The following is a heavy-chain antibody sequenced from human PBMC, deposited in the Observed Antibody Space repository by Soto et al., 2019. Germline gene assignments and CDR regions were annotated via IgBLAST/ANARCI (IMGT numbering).Heavy chain of an antibody. CDR3: ARGGFAVAGIVFDY. V-gene: IGHV3-7*01. Sequence: PGGSLRLSCAASGFTFSSYWMSWVRQAPGKGLEWVANIKQDGSEKYYVDSVKGRFTISRDNAKNSLYLQMNSLRAEDTAVYYCARGGFAVAGIVFDYWGQGTLVTVSS. CDR2: IKQDGSEK. CDR1: GFTFSSYW. D-gene: IGHD6-19*01. J-gene: IGHJ4*02.